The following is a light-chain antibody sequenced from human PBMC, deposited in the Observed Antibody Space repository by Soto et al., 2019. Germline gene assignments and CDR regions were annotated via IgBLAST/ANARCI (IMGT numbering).Light chain of an antibody. CDR2: GVD. V-gene: IGLV2-14*01. J-gene: IGLJ2*01. CDR1: INDVGAFNY. CDR3: SSYATATTVF. Sequence: QSVPTQPASLSGSPGQSITISCTRTINDVGAFNYVSWYQQHPDRAPKIILNGVDSRPLGISDRFTGSKSGNTAPLTISGLRPEDEADYYCSSYATATTVFFGGGTKVTVL.